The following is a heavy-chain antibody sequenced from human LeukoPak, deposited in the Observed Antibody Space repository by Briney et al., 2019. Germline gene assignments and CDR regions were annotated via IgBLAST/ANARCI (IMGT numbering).Heavy chain of an antibody. CDR1: GGSFSGYY. V-gene: IGHV4-34*01. CDR2: INHSGST. J-gene: IGHJ5*01. Sequence: PSETLSLTCAVYGGSFSGYYWSWIRQPPGKGLEWIGDINHSGSTNYNPSLKSRVTISVDTSKNQFSLKLSSVTAADTAVYYCARGRLYNWNGKGLSWFDSWGQGTLVTVSS. D-gene: IGHD1-1*01. CDR3: ARGRLYNWNGKGLSWFDS.